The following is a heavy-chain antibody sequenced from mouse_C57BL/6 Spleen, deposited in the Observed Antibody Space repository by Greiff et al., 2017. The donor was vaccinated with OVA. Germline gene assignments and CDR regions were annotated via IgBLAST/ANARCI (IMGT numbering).Heavy chain of an antibody. Sequence: DVQLVESGGDLVKPGGSLKLSCAASGFTFSSYGMSWVRQTPDKRLEWVATISSGGSYTYYPDSVKGRFTISRDNAKNTLYLQMSSLKSEDTAMYYCARTLGPGYFDVWGTGTTVTVSS. CDR3: ARTLGPGYFDV. V-gene: IGHV5-6*01. CDR1: GFTFSSYG. J-gene: IGHJ1*03. CDR2: ISSGGSYT.